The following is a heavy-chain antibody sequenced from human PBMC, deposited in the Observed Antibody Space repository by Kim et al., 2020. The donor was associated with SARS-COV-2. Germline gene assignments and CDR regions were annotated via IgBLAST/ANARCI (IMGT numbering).Heavy chain of an antibody. CDR2: T. D-gene: IGHD3-9*01. V-gene: IGHV3-73*01. Sequence: TAYGASVKGRFTIARDDAENTAYLQMNSLKAEDTAIYYCTRRAAATGYDYWGQGIPVTVSS. CDR3: TRRAAATGYDY. J-gene: IGHJ4*02.